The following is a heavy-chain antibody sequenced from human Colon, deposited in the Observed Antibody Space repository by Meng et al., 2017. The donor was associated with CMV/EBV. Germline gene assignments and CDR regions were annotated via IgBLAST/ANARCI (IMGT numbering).Heavy chain of an antibody. J-gene: IGHJ5*02. D-gene: IGHD2-2*01. CDR3: TTDGVIPAASTYNWFDP. CDR1: TFRKAW. Sequence: TFRKAWMNWVRQAPGKGLEWVGRIRSKTDGGTTDYAAPVKGRFTISRDDSKNTLSLQMNSLRTEDTALYYCTTDGVIPAASTYNWFDPWGQGTLVTVSS. V-gene: IGHV3-15*01. CDR2: IRSKTDGGTT.